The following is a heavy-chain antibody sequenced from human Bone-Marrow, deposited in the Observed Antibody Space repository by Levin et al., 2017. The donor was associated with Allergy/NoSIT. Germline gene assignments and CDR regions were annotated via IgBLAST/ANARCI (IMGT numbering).Heavy chain of an antibody. D-gene: IGHD1-7*01. CDR1: GGSFSGYY. V-gene: IGHV4-34*01. Sequence: SETLSLTCAVYGGSFSGYYWSWIRQPPGKGLEWIGEINHSGSTNYNPSLKSRVTISVDTSKNQFSLKLSSVTAADTAVYYCARGRYNWNLGYFDYWGQGTLVTVSS. CDR2: INHSGST. CDR3: ARGRYNWNLGYFDY. J-gene: IGHJ4*02.